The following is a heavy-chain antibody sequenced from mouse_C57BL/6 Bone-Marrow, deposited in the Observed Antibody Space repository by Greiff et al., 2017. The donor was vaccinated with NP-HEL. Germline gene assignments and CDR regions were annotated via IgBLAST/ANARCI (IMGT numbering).Heavy chain of an antibody. CDR1: GYTFTDHT. CDR2: IYPRDGST. V-gene: IGHV1-78*01. CDR3: AILLLRSNYYYAMDY. J-gene: IGHJ4*01. Sequence: QVQLQQSDAELVKPGASVKISCKVSGYTFTDHTIHWMKQRPEQGLEWIGYIYPRDGSTKYNEKFKGKATLTADKSSSTAYMQLNSLTSEDSAVYCCAILLLRSNYYYAMDYWGQGTSVSVSS. D-gene: IGHD1-1*01.